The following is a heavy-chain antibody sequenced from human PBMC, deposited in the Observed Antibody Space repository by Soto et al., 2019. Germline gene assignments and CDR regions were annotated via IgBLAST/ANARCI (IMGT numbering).Heavy chain of an antibody. D-gene: IGHD3-3*01. CDR2: IIPIFGTA. V-gene: IGHV1-69*13. Sequence: SVKVSCKASGGTFSSYAISWVRQAPGQGLEWMGGIIPIFGTANYAQKFQGRVTITADESTSTAYMELSSLRSEDTAVYYCARCITIFGVVQVWDYYYYGMDVWGQGTTVTVSS. CDR1: GGTFSSYA. J-gene: IGHJ6*02. CDR3: ARCITIFGVVQVWDYYYYGMDV.